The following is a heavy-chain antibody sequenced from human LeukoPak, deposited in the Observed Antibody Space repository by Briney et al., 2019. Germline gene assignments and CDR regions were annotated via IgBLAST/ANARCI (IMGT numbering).Heavy chain of an antibody. Sequence: SETLSLTCTVSGGSISRYYWSWIRQPPGKGLEWIGYIYYSGSTNYNPSLKSRVTISVDTSKNQFSLKLSSVTAADTAVYYCARETSSGWYTYFDYWGQGTLVTVSS. CDR3: ARETSSGWYTYFDY. CDR1: GGSISRYY. V-gene: IGHV4-59*01. J-gene: IGHJ4*02. D-gene: IGHD6-19*01. CDR2: IYYSGST.